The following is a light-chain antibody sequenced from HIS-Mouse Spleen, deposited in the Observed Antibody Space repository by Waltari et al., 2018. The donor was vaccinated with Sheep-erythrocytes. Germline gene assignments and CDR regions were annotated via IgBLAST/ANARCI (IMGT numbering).Light chain of an antibody. CDR2: EDS. J-gene: IGLJ2*01. CDR3: YSTDSSGNHSV. CDR1: ALPKQY. Sequence: SYELTQPPSVSVSPGQTARITCSGDALPKQYAYWYPQKSGQAPVLVSYEDSKRPSGIPERFSGSSSGTMATLTISGAQVEDEADYYCYSTDSSGNHSVFGGGTKLTVL. V-gene: IGLV3-10*01.